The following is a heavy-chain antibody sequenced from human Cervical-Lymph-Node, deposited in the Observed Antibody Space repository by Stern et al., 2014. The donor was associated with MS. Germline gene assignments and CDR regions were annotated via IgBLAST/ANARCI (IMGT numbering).Heavy chain of an antibody. CDR3: ARDPPYGSGNYFTHDYYYGMDV. V-gene: IGHV1-3*01. CDR2: INAGNGDT. CDR1: GYTFTNYA. J-gene: IGHJ6*02. Sequence: QVQLVQSGAELKKPGASVKVSCKASGYTFTNYAIHWVRQAPGQRLEWMAWINAGNGDTTYSQKFQGRVTITRDTSASTAYMELSSLRSEDTAVYYCARDPPYGSGNYFTHDYYYGMDVWGQGTTVTVSS. D-gene: IGHD3-10*01.